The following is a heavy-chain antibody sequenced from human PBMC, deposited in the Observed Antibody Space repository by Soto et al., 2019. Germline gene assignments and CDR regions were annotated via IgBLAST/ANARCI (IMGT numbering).Heavy chain of an antibody. Sequence: ASVKVSCKASGYTFTSYAMHWVRQAPGQRLEWMGWINAGNGNTKYSQKFQGRVTITRDTSASTAYMELSSLRSEDTAVYYCARGRYCSSTSCSFYNWFDPWGQGTLVTVSS. CDR2: INAGNGNT. D-gene: IGHD2-2*01. J-gene: IGHJ5*02. CDR3: ARGRYCSSTSCSFYNWFDP. V-gene: IGHV1-3*01. CDR1: GYTFTSYA.